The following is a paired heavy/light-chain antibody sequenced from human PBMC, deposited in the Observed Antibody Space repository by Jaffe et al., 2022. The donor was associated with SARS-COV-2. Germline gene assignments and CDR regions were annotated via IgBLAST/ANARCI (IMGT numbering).Heavy chain of an antibody. D-gene: IGHD1-26*01. V-gene: IGHV4-34*01. J-gene: IGHJ5*02. Sequence: QVQLHQWGAGLLKPSETLSLTCAVYGGPLSGYYWNWIRQPPGKGLEWIGEIDRSGTTNYNPSLKSQFSISVDTSKNQVSLKLTSVTAADTAVYYCARGGLSRGFIAGASSRRFDPWGQGSQVTVSS. CDR2: IDRSGTT. CDR1: GGPLSGYY. CDR3: ARGGLSRGFIAGASSRRFDP.
Light chain of an antibody. J-gene: IGKJ1*01. CDR2: GAS. CDR1: QGVSSGS. Sequence: EIVLTQSPGTLSLSPGERASLSCRASQGVSSGSLAWYQQKPGQAPRLLIYGASSRATGIPDRFSGSGSGTDFTLTINRLEPEDFAVYYCQHYGSSRTFGQGTKVEIK. V-gene: IGKV3-20*01. CDR3: QHYGSSRT.